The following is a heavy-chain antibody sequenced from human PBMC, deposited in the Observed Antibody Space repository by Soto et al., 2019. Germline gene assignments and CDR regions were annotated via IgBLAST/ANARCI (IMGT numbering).Heavy chain of an antibody. D-gene: IGHD3-22*01. V-gene: IGHV4-39*01. CDR3: ATQYYYDSSGYYPSTTWFDF. CDR2: SHYSGSA. CDR1: SSSPHY. Sequence: SSSPHYWGWIRHPPGKGLEWIASSHYSGSAYYNPSLKSRVTISVDTSKSQYSLILTSVTAADTAVYYCATQYYYDSSGYYPSTTWFDFWGHGTLVTVSS. J-gene: IGHJ5*01.